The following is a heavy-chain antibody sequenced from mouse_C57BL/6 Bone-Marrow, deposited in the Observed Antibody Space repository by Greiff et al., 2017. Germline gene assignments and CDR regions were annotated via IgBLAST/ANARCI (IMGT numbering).Heavy chain of an antibody. D-gene: IGHD1-1*01. V-gene: IGHV8-8*01. Sequence: QVTLKESGPGLLQPSQTLSLTCSFSGFSLSTYGMGVGWIRQPSGKGLEWLAHIWWGDDKYNKPTLKSGLTIAKDTSKNPVFLKISNVATADTATYYCARVTYSYDISRFDFWGQGTTLTVSS. CDR1: GFSLSTYGMG. CDR2: IWWGDDK. J-gene: IGHJ2*01. CDR3: ARVTYSYDISRFDF.